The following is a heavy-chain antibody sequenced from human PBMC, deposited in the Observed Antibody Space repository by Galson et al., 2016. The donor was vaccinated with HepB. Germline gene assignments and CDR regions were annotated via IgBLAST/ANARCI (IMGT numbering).Heavy chain of an antibody. CDR1: GFTFRNYG. Sequence: SLRLSCAASGFTFRNYGMHWVRQAPGQGLEWVAIISHDGSLKFYAYSVKGRFTISRDNSKNTLYLQMNSLRPEDTAIYYCAKAMAAVRTNWFDPWGQGVLVTVSS. V-gene: IGHV3-30*18. J-gene: IGHJ5*02. CDR2: ISHDGSLK. D-gene: IGHD6-13*01. CDR3: AKAMAAVRTNWFDP.